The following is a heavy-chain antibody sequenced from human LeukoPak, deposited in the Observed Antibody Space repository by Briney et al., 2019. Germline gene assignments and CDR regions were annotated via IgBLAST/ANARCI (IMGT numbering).Heavy chain of an antibody. Sequence: PSETLSLTCAVYGGSFSGYYWSWIRQPPGKGLEWIGEINHSGSTHYNPSLKSRVTISVDMSTNHFSLRLSSVTAADTAVYYCARDGWESGDYWGQGTLVTVSS. J-gene: IGHJ4*02. CDR2: INHSGST. V-gene: IGHV4-34*01. D-gene: IGHD1-26*01. CDR3: ARDGWESGDY. CDR1: GGSFSGYY.